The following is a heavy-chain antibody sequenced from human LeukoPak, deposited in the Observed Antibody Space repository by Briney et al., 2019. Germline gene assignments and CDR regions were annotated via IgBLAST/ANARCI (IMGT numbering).Heavy chain of an antibody. V-gene: IGHV3-23*01. D-gene: IGHD2-2*01. CDR1: GFTFSDYN. Sequence: GGSLRLSCAASGFTFSDYNMNWVRQAPGKGLEWVSVISGSASNKYYADYADSVKGRFTISRDNSKNTLYLQMNSLRAEDTAVYYCAKEPPKQLPSYFDYWGQGTLVTVSS. CDR2: ISGSASNKYYA. J-gene: IGHJ4*02. CDR3: AKEPPKQLPSYFDY.